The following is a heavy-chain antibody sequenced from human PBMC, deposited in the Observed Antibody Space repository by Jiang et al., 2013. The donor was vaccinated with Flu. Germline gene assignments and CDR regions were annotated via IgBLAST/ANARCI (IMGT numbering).Heavy chain of an antibody. V-gene: IGHV4-4*02. CDR1: GGSISSSNW. Sequence: GSGLVKPSGTLSLTCAVSGGSISSSNWWSWVRQPPGKGLEWIGEIYHSGSTNYNPSLKSRVTISVDKSKNQFSLKLSSVTAADTAVYYCARDLEASGYDFWSGYPNWFDPWGQGTLVTVSS. CDR3: ARDLEASGYDFWSGYPNWFDP. J-gene: IGHJ5*02. D-gene: IGHD3-3*01. CDR2: IYHSGST.